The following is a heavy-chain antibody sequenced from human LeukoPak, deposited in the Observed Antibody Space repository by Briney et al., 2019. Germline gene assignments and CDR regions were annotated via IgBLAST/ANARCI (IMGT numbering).Heavy chain of an antibody. D-gene: IGHD6-19*01. CDR1: GYSFTSYW. V-gene: IGHV5-51*01. CDR2: IYPGDSDT. CDR3: ARHKIAVAIDYDYYFYMDV. Sequence: GESLKISCKGSGYSFTSYWIGWVRQMPGKGLEWMGIIYPGDSDTRYSPSFQGQVTISADKSISTAYLQWSSLKASDTAVYYCARHKIAVAIDYDYYFYMDVWGTGTTVTVSS. J-gene: IGHJ6*03.